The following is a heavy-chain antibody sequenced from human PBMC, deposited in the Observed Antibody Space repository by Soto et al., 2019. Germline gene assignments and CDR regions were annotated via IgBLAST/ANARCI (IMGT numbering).Heavy chain of an antibody. D-gene: IGHD1-26*01. CDR1: GYTFTSSG. CDR3: ARDSRSELRQFDY. CDR2: ISASNGNT. J-gene: IGHJ4*02. Sequence: ASVKVSCKASGYTFTSSGISWVRQAPGQGLEWMGWISASNGNTNYAQKLQGRVTMTTDTSTSTAYMELRSLRSDDTAVYYCARDSRSELRQFDYWGQGTLVHVSS. V-gene: IGHV1-18*04.